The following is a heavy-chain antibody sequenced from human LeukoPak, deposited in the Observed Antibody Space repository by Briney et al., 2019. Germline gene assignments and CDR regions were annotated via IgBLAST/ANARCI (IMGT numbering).Heavy chain of an antibody. CDR3: ARGYGSGSSHIDY. Sequence: GGSLRLSCAASGFTFSSYEMNWVRQAPGKGPEWVSYISSSGTTIYYAASVKGRFTISRGNAKNSLYLQMNSLRAEDTAVYYCARGYGSGSSHIDYWGQGTLVTVSS. CDR2: ISSSGTTI. J-gene: IGHJ4*02. V-gene: IGHV3-48*03. CDR1: GFTFSSYE. D-gene: IGHD3-10*01.